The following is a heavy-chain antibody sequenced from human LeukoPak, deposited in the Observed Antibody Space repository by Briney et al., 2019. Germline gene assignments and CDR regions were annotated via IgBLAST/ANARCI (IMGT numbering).Heavy chain of an antibody. V-gene: IGHV4-59*01. D-gene: IGHD7-27*01. CDR1: GGSISSYY. J-gene: IGHJ4*02. CDR2: IYYTET. Sequence: PSETLSLTCTVSGGSISSYYWSWIRQSPGKGPEWIGYIYYTETSYNPSLKSRVTISADTSKNQFSLKLYSVTAADTAVYYCATRKLGNDYWGQGTLVTVSS. CDR3: ATRKLGNDY.